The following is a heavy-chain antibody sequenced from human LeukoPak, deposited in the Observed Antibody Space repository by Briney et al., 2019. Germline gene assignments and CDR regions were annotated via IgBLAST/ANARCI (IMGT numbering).Heavy chain of an antibody. J-gene: IGHJ6*03. D-gene: IGHD2-15*01. V-gene: IGHV4-34*01. CDR3: ARVLKLGYCSGGSCYGRYYYYYYMDV. CDR2: INHSGST. CDR1: GGSFSGYY. Sequence: PSXTLSLTCAVYGGSFSGYYWSWIRQPPGKGLEWIGEINHSGSTNYNPSLKSRVTISVDTSKNQFSLKLSSVTAADTAVYYCARVLKLGYCSGGSCYGRYYYYYYMDVWGKGTTVTVSS.